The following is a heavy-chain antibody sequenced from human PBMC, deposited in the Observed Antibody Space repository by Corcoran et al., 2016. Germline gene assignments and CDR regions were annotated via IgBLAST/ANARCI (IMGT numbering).Heavy chain of an antibody. CDR3: AKVAEVIARTGMDV. V-gene: IGHV3-30*18. CDR1: GFTFSSYG. CDR2: ISYDGSNK. Sequence: QVQLVESGGGVVQPGRSLRLSCAASGFTFSSYGMHWVRQAPGKGLEWVAVISYDGSNKYYADSVKGRFTISRANSKNTLYLQMNSLRAEDAAVYYCAKVAEVIARTGMDVWGQGTTVTVSS. J-gene: IGHJ6*02. D-gene: IGHD3-16*02.